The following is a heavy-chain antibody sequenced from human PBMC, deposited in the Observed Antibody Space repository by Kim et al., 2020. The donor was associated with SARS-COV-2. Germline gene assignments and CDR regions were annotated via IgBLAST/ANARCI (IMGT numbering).Heavy chain of an antibody. D-gene: IGHD6-6*01. CDR3: ARDRSIGNGKRARHVRADYYSGMDV. CDR1: GFTFSSYW. CDR2: IKQDGSEK. J-gene: IGHJ6*02. Sequence: GGSLRLSCAASGFTFSSYWMSWVRQAPGKGLEWVANIKQDGSEKYYVDSVKGRFTISRDNAKNSLYLQMNSLRAEDTAVYYCARDRSIGNGKRARHVRADYYSGMDVWGQGTTVTVSS. V-gene: IGHV3-7*01.